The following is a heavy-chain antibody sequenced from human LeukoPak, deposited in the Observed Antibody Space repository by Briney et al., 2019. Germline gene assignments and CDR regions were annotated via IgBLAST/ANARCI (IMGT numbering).Heavy chain of an antibody. CDR1: GFTFDDYA. Sequence: GGSLRLSCAASGFTFDDYAMHWVRQAPGKGLEWVSGISWNSGSIGYADSVKGRFTISRDNAKNSLYLQMNSLRAEDTALYYCAKDSGIAAAGTLDYWGQGTLVTVPS. D-gene: IGHD6-13*01. CDR3: AKDSGIAAAGTLDY. V-gene: IGHV3-9*01. J-gene: IGHJ4*02. CDR2: ISWNSGSI.